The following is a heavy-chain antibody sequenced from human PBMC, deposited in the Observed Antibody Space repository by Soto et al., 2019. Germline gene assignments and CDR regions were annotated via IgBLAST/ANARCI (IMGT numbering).Heavy chain of an antibody. V-gene: IGHV4-4*07. CDR3: VTDVGGSGWFDP. CDR1: GISIDNYY. CDR2: IYSSGTT. J-gene: IGHJ5*02. Sequence: PSGTLSLTCTVSGISIDNYYCSWIRQSAGKGLEWIGRIYSSGTTNYNPSLKSRVTMSVDMSKSQFSLKVRSVTAADTAVYYWVTDVGGSGWFDPWGQGTLVTVSS.